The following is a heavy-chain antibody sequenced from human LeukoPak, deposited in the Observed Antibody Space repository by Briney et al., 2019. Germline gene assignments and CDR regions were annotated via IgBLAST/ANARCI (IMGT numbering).Heavy chain of an antibody. CDR1: GFTFTNYA. V-gene: IGHV3-23*01. CDR3: AKDPNGDYVGAFDFHR. CDR2: ITCRGGHT. D-gene: IGHD4-17*01. J-gene: IGHJ1*01. Sequence: GGSLRLSCAGSGFTFTNYAMIWVRPAPGKGLEWVSAITCRGGHTYYADSAKDRFTISRDNSKNTLYLQMNSLRAEDTAVYYCAKDPNGDYVGAFDFHRWGQGTQVTVSS.